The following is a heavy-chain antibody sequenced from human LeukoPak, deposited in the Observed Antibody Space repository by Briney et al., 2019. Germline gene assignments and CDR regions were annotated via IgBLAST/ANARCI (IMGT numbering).Heavy chain of an antibody. CDR1: GFTVSSNY. D-gene: IGHD2-15*01. CDR2: IYSGGST. V-gene: IGHV3-66*01. Sequence: GGSLRLSCAASGFTVSSNYMSWVRQAPGKGLEWVSVIYSGGSTYYADSVKGRFTISRDNSKNTLYLQMNSLRAEDTAVYYCARENLSGWFDPWGQGTLVTVSS. CDR3: ARENLSGWFDP. J-gene: IGHJ5*02.